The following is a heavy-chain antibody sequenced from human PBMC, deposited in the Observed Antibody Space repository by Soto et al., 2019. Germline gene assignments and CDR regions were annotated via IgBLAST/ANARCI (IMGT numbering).Heavy chain of an antibody. V-gene: IGHV4-39*01. J-gene: IGHJ4*02. D-gene: IGHD6-13*01. CDR3: ARRMHSSSWCYFDY. Sequence: SETLSLTCTVSGGSISSSSYYWGWIRQPPGKGLEWIGTIYYTGSTYYSPSLKSRVTVSVDTSKNQFSLELSSVTAADTAVYYCARRMHSSSWCYFDYWGQGTLVTVSS. CDR1: GGSISSSSYY. CDR2: IYYTGST.